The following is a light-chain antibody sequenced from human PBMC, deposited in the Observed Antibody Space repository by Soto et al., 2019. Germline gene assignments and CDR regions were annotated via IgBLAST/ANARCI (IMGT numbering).Light chain of an antibody. CDR3: QQYDTSPRT. V-gene: IGKV3-20*01. CDR2: GAS. Sequence: EVMLTQSPGTLSLSPGERATLSCRASQSVSSNYLAWYQQKSGQAPRLLIYGASNRATGIPDRFSGRGSGTDFTLTISRLEPEDFAVYYCQQYDTSPRTFGQGTKVEFK. J-gene: IGKJ1*01. CDR1: QSVSSNY.